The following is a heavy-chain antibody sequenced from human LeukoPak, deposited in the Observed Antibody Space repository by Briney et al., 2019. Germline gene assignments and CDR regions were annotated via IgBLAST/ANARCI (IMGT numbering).Heavy chain of an antibody. CDR2: INHSGST. Sequence: PSETLSLTCAVYGGSFSGYYWSWIRQPPGKGLEWIGEINHSGSTNYNPSLKSRVTISVDTSKNQFSLKLSSVTAADTAVYYCARHSPYYYDSSGLDHWGQGTLVTVSS. CDR1: GGSFSGYY. V-gene: IGHV4-34*01. CDR3: ARHSPYYYDSSGLDH. J-gene: IGHJ4*02. D-gene: IGHD3-22*01.